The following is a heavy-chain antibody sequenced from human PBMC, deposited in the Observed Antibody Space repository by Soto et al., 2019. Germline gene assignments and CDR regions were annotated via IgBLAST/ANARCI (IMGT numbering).Heavy chain of an antibody. CDR1: GGTFRTSA. J-gene: IGHJ6*01. Sequence: QVQLVQSGAEVKKPGSSVKVSCKTSGGTFRTSAISWVRQAPGQGLEWMGGIMPVFPTPDYAQKFQGRVTTTADESTGTAYMELSSLRSEDTAVYYCARDKDRQQLGGNYYYIMDVWGQATTVTVSS. CDR3: ARDKDRQQLGGNYYYIMDV. CDR2: IMPVFPTP. V-gene: IGHV1-69*12. D-gene: IGHD3-3*02.